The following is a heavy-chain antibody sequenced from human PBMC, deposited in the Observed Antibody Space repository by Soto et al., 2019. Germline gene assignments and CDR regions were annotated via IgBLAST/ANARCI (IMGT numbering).Heavy chain of an antibody. CDR1: GFTFSSYG. CDR3: ATGPEYSSPSTYYYYYGMDV. CDR2: ISYDGSNK. J-gene: IGHJ6*02. V-gene: IGHV3-30*03. D-gene: IGHD6-6*01. Sequence: EGSLRLSCAASGFTFSSYGMHWVRQAPGKGLEWVAVISYDGSNKYYADSVKGRFTISRDNSKNTLYLQMNSLRAEDTAVYYCATGPEYSSPSTYYYYYGMDVWGQGTTVTVSS.